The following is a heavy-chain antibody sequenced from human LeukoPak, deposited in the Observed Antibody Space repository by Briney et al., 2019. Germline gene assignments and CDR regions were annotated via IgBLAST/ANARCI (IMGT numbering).Heavy chain of an antibody. Sequence: PLKVSCKASGGIFTTYAINWVRQAPGQGLEWMGRTIPIFGSTNYAQKFQRRATITADKSTSTAYMELSSLRSEDTAMYYCARDSPIPNPDCTGGTCLPMGGPFDIWGQGTMVTVSS. CDR1: GGIFTTYA. D-gene: IGHD2-15*01. CDR3: ARDSPIPNPDCTGGTCLPMGGPFDI. CDR2: TIPIFGST. V-gene: IGHV1-69*06. J-gene: IGHJ3*02.